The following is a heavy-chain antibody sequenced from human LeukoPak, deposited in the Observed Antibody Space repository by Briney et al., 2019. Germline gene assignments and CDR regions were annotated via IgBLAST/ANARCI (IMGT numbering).Heavy chain of an antibody. CDR1: GFTFSSYA. J-gene: IGHJ6*02. CDR3: AKRLPANYYCYYYGMDV. V-gene: IGHV3-23*01. Sequence: PGGSLRLSCAASGFTFSSYAMSRVRQAPGKGLEWVSAISGSGGSTYYADSVKGRFTISRDNSKNTLYLQMNSLRAEDTAVYYCAKRLPANYYCYYYGMDVWGQGTTVTVSS. CDR2: ISGSGGST.